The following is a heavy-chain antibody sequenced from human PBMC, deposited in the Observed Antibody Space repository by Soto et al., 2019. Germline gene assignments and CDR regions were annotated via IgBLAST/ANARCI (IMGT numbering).Heavy chain of an antibody. D-gene: IGHD3-9*01. Sequence: QVQLVQSGAEVKMPGASVKVSCKASGYIFTSYGISWVRQAPGQGLEWMGWISAYNGNTYYAQKLQDRVTMTTDTSKTTAYMELRSLRSDDTAVYYWARDREYDDILTGYYKDAFELWGQGKMVTVSS. V-gene: IGHV1-18*01. CDR1: GYIFTSYG. CDR2: ISAYNGNT. CDR3: ARDREYDDILTGYYKDAFEL. J-gene: IGHJ3*01.